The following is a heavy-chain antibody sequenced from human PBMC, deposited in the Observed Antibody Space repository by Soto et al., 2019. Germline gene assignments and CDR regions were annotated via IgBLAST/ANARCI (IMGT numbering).Heavy chain of an antibody. CDR2: ISSHGRDI. D-gene: IGHD6-19*01. Sequence: PGGSLRLSXEASGPTFTSDSMTWVRQAPGKGLEWVSSISSHGRDIFYADSVKGRFTISRDNAKDSLHLQMNSLTGEDSAVYYCARGAALAGKLDLWGQGTLVTVSS. CDR1: GPTFTSDS. CDR3: ARGAALAGKLDL. J-gene: IGHJ4*02. V-gene: IGHV3-21*06.